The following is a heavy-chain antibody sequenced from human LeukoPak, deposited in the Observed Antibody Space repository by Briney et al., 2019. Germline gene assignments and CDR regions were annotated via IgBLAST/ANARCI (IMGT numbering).Heavy chain of an antibody. J-gene: IGHJ3*02. Sequence: SVKVSCKASGGTFSSYAISWVRRAPRQGLEWLGRIIPILGIANYAQKFQGRVTITTDESTSTAYMELSSLRSEDTAVYYCARAMTTVVMFENDAFDIWGQGTMVTVSS. D-gene: IGHD4-23*01. V-gene: IGHV1-69*04. CDR1: GGTFSSYA. CDR3: ARAMTTVVMFENDAFDI. CDR2: IIPILGIA.